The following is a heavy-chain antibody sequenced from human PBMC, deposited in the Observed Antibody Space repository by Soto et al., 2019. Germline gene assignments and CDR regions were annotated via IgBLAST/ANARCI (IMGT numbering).Heavy chain of an antibody. J-gene: IGHJ4*02. D-gene: IGHD1-1*01. CDR1: GGTFRTYD. Sequence: QVQLVQSGAEVKKPGSSVKVSCKASGGTFRTYDICWVRQAPGQGLEWMGGIIPLFGTANYAQKFQGRATIIADESTRTAYMDLRRLRSEDSDVYYCAINEGTDGHKCEYWGQGTQFNVSS. CDR2: IIPLFGTA. V-gene: IGHV1-69*01. CDR3: AINEGTDGHKCEY.